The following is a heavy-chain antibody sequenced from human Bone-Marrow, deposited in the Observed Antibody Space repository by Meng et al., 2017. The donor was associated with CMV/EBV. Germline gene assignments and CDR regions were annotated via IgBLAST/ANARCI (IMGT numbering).Heavy chain of an antibody. D-gene: IGHD3-3*01. Sequence: SETLSLTCTVSGGSVSSGSYYWSWIRQPPGKGLEWIGYIYYSGSTNYNPSLKSRVTISVDTSKNQFSLKLSSVTAADTAVYYCARTYYDFWSEVYYFDYWGQGTRVTVSS. CDR2: IYYSGST. CDR3: ARTYYDFWSEVYYFDY. CDR1: GGSVSSGSYY. V-gene: IGHV4-61*01. J-gene: IGHJ4*02.